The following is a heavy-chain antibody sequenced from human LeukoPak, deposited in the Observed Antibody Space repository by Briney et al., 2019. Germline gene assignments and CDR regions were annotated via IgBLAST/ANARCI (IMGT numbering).Heavy chain of an antibody. CDR1: GFTFSSYA. Sequence: PGGSLRLSCAASGFTFSSYAMHWVRQAPGKGLEWVAVISYDGSNKYYADSVKGRFTVSRDNSKNPLYLQMNSLRAEDTAVYYCARDRIAVKNWFDPWGQGTLVTVSS. CDR2: ISYDGSNK. J-gene: IGHJ5*02. CDR3: ARDRIAVKNWFDP. V-gene: IGHV3-30-3*01. D-gene: IGHD6-19*01.